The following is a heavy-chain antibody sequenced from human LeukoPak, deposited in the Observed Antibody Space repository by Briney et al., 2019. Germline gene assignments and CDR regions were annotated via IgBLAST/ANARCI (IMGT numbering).Heavy chain of an antibody. D-gene: IGHD5-24*01. J-gene: IGHJ4*02. CDR1: GGSVSSGSYY. Sequence: PSETLSLTCTVSGGSVSSGSYYWSWIRQPPGKGLEWIGYVHYSGSTKYNPSLKSRLTISVDTSNNHFSLRLSSVTAADTAVYFCARVHPDGYSAYWGQGILVTVSS. CDR2: VHYSGST. V-gene: IGHV4-61*03. CDR3: ARVHPDGYSAY.